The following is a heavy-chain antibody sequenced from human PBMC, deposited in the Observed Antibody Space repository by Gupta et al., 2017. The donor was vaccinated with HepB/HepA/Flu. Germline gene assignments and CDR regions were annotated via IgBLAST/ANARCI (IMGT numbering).Heavy chain of an antibody. CDR3: AKDLYFWSAMDV. Sequence: ELQLVESGGGLVQPGGSLRLPVDGSGFSIRGTAMGWVRQAPGKGLEWVSGIGSDIRTHYADSIKGRFTISRDNSKNTVYLQINSLRADDTAAYYCAKDLYFWSAMDVWGKGTTVTVSS. J-gene: IGHJ6*03. CDR2: IGSDIRT. D-gene: IGHD3-3*01. CDR1: GFSIRGTA. V-gene: IGHV3-23*04.